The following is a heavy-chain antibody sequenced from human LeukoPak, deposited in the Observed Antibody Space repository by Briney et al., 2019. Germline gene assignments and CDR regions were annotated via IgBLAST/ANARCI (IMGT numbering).Heavy chain of an antibody. CDR1: GGSISGYF. D-gene: IGHD6-19*01. V-gene: IGHV4-59*08. J-gene: IGHJ4*02. CDR3: ARQYCSGWYPFDS. CDR2: IYDSGST. Sequence: PSETLSLTCTVSGGSISGYFWSWIRQPPGKGLEWIGYIYDSGSTNYCPSLKSRVNISVDTSRDQFSLKLSSVTAADTAVYYCARQYCSGWYPFDSWRQGTLVTVSS.